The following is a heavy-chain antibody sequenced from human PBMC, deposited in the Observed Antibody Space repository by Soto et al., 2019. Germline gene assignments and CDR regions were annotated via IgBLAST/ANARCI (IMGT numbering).Heavy chain of an antibody. Sequence: QVQLVESGGGLVKPGGSLRLSCAVSGLSFRDYYMSWIRQAPGKGLEWISHIGRSGDPIYYANSVKGRFSISRDDATNSVYMQMSSLIVEDTAVYYCARPTRIVGATADHWGQGTLVTVSS. CDR3: ARPTRIVGATADH. CDR1: GLSFRDYY. CDR2: IGRSGDPI. D-gene: IGHD1-26*01. J-gene: IGHJ5*02. V-gene: IGHV3-11*01.